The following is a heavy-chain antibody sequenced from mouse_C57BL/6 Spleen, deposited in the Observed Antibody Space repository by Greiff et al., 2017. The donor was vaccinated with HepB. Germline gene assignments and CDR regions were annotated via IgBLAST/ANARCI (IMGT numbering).Heavy chain of an antibody. CDR2: IDPETGGT. CDR3: TGHYYGLDY. Sequence: LVESGAELVRPGASVTLSCKASGYTFTDYEMHWVKQTPVHGLEWIGAIDPETGGTAYNQKFKGKAILTADKSSSTAYMELRSLTSEDSAVYYCTGHYYGLDYWGQGTTLTVSS. D-gene: IGHD1-2*01. J-gene: IGHJ2*01. CDR1: GYTFTDYE. V-gene: IGHV1-15*01.